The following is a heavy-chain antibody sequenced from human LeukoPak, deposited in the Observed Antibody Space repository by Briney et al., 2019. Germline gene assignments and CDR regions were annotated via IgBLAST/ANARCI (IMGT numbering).Heavy chain of an antibody. CDR2: ISGSGGST. V-gene: IGHV3-23*01. J-gene: IGHJ4*02. CDR1: GFTFNNYA. CDR3: AKDGIGGIYYDSSGYFDN. D-gene: IGHD3-22*01. Sequence: PGGSRRLSCAASGFTFNNYAMSWVRQAPGKGLEWVSAISGSGGSTYYADPLKGRFTISRDNSKNTLYLQMNSLRAEDTALYYCAKDGIGGIYYDSSGYFDNWGQGTLVTVSP.